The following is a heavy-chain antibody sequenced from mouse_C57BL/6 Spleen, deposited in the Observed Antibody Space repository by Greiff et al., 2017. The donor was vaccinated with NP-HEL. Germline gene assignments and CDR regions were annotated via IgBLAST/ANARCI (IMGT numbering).Heavy chain of an antibody. D-gene: IGHD2-1*01. CDR3: ARGRDYGNRYYFDY. CDR1: GYTFTSYT. Sequence: VMLVESGAELARPGASVKMSCKASGYTFTSYTMHWVKQRPGQGLEWIGYINPSSGYTKYNQKFKDKATLTADKSSSTAYMQLSSLTSEDSAVYYCARGRDYGNRYYFDYWGQGTTLTVSS. CDR2: INPSSGYT. V-gene: IGHV1-4*01. J-gene: IGHJ2*01.